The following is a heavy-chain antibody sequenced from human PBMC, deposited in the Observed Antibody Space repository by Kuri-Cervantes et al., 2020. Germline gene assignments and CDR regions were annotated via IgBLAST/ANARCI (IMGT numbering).Heavy chain of an antibody. CDR2: IKQDGSEK. D-gene: IGHD1-26*01. CDR3: ARGRAGATLGHYYYGMDV. CDR1: GFTFSSYW. V-gene: IGHV3-7*01. J-gene: IGHJ6*02. Sequence: GGSLRLSCAASGFTFSSYWMSWVRQAPGKGLEWVANIKQDGSEKYYVDSVKGRFTISRDNSKNTLYLQMNSLRAEDTAVYYCARGRAGATLGHYYYGMDVWGQGTTVTVSS.